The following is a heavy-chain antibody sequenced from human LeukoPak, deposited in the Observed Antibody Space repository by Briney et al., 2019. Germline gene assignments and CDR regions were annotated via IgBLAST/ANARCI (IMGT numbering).Heavy chain of an antibody. CDR2: ISYDGSNK. CDR1: ALTFSSYA. V-gene: IGHV3-30-3*01. J-gene: IGHJ4*02. CDR3: ARDPSRPYYYDSSGYYSPTEN. D-gene: IGHD3-22*01. Sequence: SLTLACAADALTFSSYATHWDRHPHDKGREWVAVISYDGSNKYYADSVKGRFTISRDNSKNTLYLQMNSLRAEDTAVYYCARDPSRPYYYDSSGYYSPTENWGQGTLVTVSS.